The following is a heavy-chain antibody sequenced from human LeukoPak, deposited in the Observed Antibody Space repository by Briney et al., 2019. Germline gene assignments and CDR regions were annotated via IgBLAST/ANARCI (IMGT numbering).Heavy chain of an antibody. CDR1: GFTFSSYG. D-gene: IGHD3-9*01. CDR2: IRYDGSNK. CDR3: AKRGPSGIRYFDWLLLDYYYYYRDV. V-gene: IGHV3-30*02. J-gene: IGHJ6*03. Sequence: TGGSLRLSCAASGFTFSSYGMHWVRQAPGKWLEWVAFIRYDGSNKYYADSVKGRFTISRDNSKNTLYLQMNSLRAEDTAVYYCAKRGPSGIRYFDWLLLDYYYYYRDVWGKGTTVTVSS.